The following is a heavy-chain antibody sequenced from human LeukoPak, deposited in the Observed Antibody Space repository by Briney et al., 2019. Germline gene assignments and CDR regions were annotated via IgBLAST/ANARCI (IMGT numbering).Heavy chain of an antibody. D-gene: IGHD6-6*01. CDR1: GFTFSSYA. CDR2: ISGSGFT. J-gene: IGHJ4*02. Sequence: GGSLRLSCAASGFTFSSYAMSWVRQAPGKGLEWVSAISGSGFTYYAESVKGRFTIYRDNTKNTLYLQMNSMRAEDTAVYCCARGLYSSSPWGQGTLVTVSS. V-gene: IGHV3-23*01. CDR3: ARGLYSSSP.